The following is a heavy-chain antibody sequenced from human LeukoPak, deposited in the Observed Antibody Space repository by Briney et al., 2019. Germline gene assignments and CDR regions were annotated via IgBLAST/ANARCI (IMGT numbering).Heavy chain of an antibody. CDR1: GGSFSGYY. V-gene: IGHV4-34*01. CDR3: TRGRGRGYSGYVLVDDY. D-gene: IGHD5-12*01. J-gene: IGHJ4*02. Sequence: PSETLSLTCAVYGGSFSGYYWSWIRQPPGKGLEWIGEINHSGSTNYNPSLKSRVNISVDTSKNQFSLKLSSVTAADTAVYYCTRGRGRGYSGYVLVDDYWGQGTLVTVSS. CDR2: INHSGST.